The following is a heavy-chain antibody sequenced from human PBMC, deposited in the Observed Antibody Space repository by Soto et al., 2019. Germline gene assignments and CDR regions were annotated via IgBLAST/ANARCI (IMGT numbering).Heavy chain of an antibody. V-gene: IGHV4-59*08. CDR1: SGSISRYY. CDR2: ISYSGST. CDR3: ASRVRIDAFDI. J-gene: IGHJ3*02. D-gene: IGHD1-1*01. Sequence: QVQLQESGPGLVKPSETLSLTCTVSSGSISRYYWTWIRQPPGKGLEWIGYISYSGSTNYNPSLKSRVTISADTSKNQFSLKLSSVTDADTAVYYCASRVRIDAFDIWGQGTMVTVSS.